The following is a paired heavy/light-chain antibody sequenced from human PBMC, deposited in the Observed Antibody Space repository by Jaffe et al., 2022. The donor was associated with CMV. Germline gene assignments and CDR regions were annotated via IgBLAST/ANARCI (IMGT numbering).Light chain of an antibody. CDR1: QNINTW. CDR3: QQYNSYSWT. CDR2: RAS. Sequence: DIQMTQSPSTLSASVGDRVTITCRASQNINTWLAWYQQKPGRAPKLLIYRASTLESGVPSRFSGSGAGTDFTLTISSLQPDDFATYYCQQYNSYSWTFGQGTKVEIK. J-gene: IGKJ1*01. V-gene: IGKV1-5*03.
Heavy chain of an antibody. CDR1: GFTFSNYD. V-gene: IGHV3-48*03. D-gene: IGHD2-8*02. J-gene: IGHJ1*01. CDR3: ATAGACSSGVCHDAAYFQY. Sequence: EVHLTESGGGLVQPGGSRRLSCAASGFTFSNYDMNWVRQAPGKGLEWISNITRSGSLTQYADSVRGRFTVSRDNARNSLYLQMNNLRVEDTAIYYCATAGACSSGVCHDAAYFQYWGQGTVVTVSS. CDR2: ITRSGSLT.